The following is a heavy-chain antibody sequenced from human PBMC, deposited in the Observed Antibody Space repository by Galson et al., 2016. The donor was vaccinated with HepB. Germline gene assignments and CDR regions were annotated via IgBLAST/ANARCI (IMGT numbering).Heavy chain of an antibody. D-gene: IGHD3-3*01. Sequence: SETLSLTCAVYGGSFSGYYWHWTRQPPGKGLEWIGESDQSGITKYNPSLKSRVIVSLDTSKNQLSLRLRSVTAADTAVYYCKMWVPLEKFDYWGQGTLATVSS. CDR3: KMWVPLEKFDY. J-gene: IGHJ4*02. CDR2: SDQSGIT. CDR1: GGSFSGYY. V-gene: IGHV4-34*01.